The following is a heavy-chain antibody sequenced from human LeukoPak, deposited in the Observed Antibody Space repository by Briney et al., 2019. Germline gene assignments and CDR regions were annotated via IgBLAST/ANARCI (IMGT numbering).Heavy chain of an antibody. CDR3: ARVEGSGTWLIDY. V-gene: IGHV3-30*04. D-gene: IGHD6-13*01. CDR2: ISDDSNNK. J-gene: IGHJ4*02. Sequence: GGSLRLSCAASGFTFSTYTMHGVREAPGRGGEGVAIISDDSNNKYYSASVKGRFTISRDNSKNTLYVQMNSLRPEDTAVYYCARVEGSGTWLIDYWGRGTLATVSS. CDR1: GFTFSTYT.